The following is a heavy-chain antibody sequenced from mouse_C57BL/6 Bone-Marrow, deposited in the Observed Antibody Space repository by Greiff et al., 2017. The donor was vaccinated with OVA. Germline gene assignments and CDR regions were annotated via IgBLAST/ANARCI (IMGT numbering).Heavy chain of an antibody. CDR3: AIAESYYDYDGVAY. CDR1: GFSLTSYG. V-gene: IGHV2-5*01. Sequence: VHLVESGPGLVQPSQSLSITCTVSGFSLTSYGVHWVRQSPGKGLAWLGVIWRGGSTDYNAAFMSRLSITKDNSKSQVFFKMISLQADDTAIYYCAIAESYYDYDGVAYWGQGTLVTVSA. J-gene: IGHJ3*01. CDR2: IWRGGST. D-gene: IGHD2-4*01.